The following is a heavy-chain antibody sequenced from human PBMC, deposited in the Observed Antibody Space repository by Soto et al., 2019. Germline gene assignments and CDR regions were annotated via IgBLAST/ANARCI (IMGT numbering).Heavy chain of an antibody. Sequence: QVQLVESGGGLVKPGGSLRLSCAASGFTFSDYYMSWIRQALGKGLEWVSYISPSGGTIYYADSVKGRFTLSRDNAKNSLYLQMNSLRAEDTAVYHCVRVGYAYGNDPWGQGTLVAVSS. CDR1: GFTFSDYY. V-gene: IGHV3-11*01. CDR2: ISPSGGTI. D-gene: IGHD3-10*01. J-gene: IGHJ5*02. CDR3: VRVGYAYGNDP.